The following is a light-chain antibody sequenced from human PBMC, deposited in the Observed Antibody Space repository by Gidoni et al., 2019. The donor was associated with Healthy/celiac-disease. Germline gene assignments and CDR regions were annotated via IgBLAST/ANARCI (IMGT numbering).Light chain of an antibody. CDR2: AAS. CDR3: QQSYNTEWT. CDR1: QSISSY. Sequence: DIQMTQSPSSLSASVGDRVTITCRASQSISSYLNWYQQKPGKAPKLLIYAASSLQSGVPSRFSGSGSGTDFTLTSSSLQPEDFATYYCQQSYNTEWTVGQGTKVESK. J-gene: IGKJ1*01. V-gene: IGKV1-39*01.